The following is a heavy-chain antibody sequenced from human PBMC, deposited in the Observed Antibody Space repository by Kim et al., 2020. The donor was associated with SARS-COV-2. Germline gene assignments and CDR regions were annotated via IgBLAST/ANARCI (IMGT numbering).Heavy chain of an antibody. CDR1: GFTFSSYA. V-gene: IGHV3-30*04. CDR2: ISYDGSNK. CDR3: AKSLTMIVVVTLFDY. J-gene: IGHJ4*02. Sequence: GGSLRLSCAASGFTFSSYAMHWVRQAPGKGLEWVAVISYDGSNKYYADSVKGRFTISRDNSKNTLYLQMNSLRAEDTAVYYCAKSLTMIVVVTLFDYWGQGTLVTVSS. D-gene: IGHD3-22*01.